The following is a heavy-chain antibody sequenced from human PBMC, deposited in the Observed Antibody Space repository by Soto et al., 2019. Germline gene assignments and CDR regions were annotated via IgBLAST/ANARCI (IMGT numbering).Heavy chain of an antibody. CDR1: GYTFTSYY. D-gene: IGHD3-16*02. Sequence: ASVKVSCKASGYTFTSYYMHWVRQAPGQGLEWMGIINPSGGSTSYAQKFQGRVTMTRDTSTSTVYMELSSLRSEDTAVYYCARDGAMITFGGVIVIPGFDYWGQGTLVTVSS. CDR2: INPSGGST. J-gene: IGHJ4*02. V-gene: IGHV1-46*03. CDR3: ARDGAMITFGGVIVIPGFDY.